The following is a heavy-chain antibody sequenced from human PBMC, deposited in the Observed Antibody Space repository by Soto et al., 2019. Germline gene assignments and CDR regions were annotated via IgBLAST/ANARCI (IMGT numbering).Heavy chain of an antibody. Sequence: ASVKVSCKASGYTFTSYYIHWVRQAPGVGLEWMALIKPGGSYTTYAQKFQGRVTLTSDTSTSTVYMELNSLRSDDTAVYYCAKDISDYTGYFEYWGQETLVSVSS. V-gene: IGHV1-46*01. D-gene: IGHD3-16*01. CDR2: IKPGGSYT. CDR1: GYTFTSYY. CDR3: AKDISDYTGYFEY. J-gene: IGHJ4*01.